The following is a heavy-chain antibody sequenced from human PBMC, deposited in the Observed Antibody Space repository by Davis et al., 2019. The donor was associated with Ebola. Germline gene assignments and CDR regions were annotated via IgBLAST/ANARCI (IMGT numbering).Heavy chain of an antibody. CDR1: GFSFGSHG. V-gene: IGHV3-21*01. CDR3: ARSYDDY. D-gene: IGHD1-26*01. CDR2: ISSSSSYI. Sequence: GGSLRLSCAASGFSFGSHGMSWLRQAPGKGLEWVSSISSSSSYIYYADSVKGRFTISRDNAKNSLYLQMNSLRAEDTAVYYCARSYDDYWGQGTLVTVSS. J-gene: IGHJ4*02.